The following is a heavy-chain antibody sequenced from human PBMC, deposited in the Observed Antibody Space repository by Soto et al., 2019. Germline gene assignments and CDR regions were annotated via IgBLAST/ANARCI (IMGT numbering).Heavy chain of an antibody. J-gene: IGHJ5*02. CDR3: ATDRVPSSGYYPYWFDP. Sequence: QVQLVQSGAEVKKPGSSVKVSCKASGGTFSSYAISWVRQAPGQGLEWMGEIIPIFGTANYAQKFQGRVTITADESTSTAYIELSSLRSEDTAVYYCATDRVPSSGYYPYWFDPWGQGTLVTVSS. CDR2: IIPIFGTA. V-gene: IGHV1-69*12. CDR1: GGTFSSYA. D-gene: IGHD3-22*01.